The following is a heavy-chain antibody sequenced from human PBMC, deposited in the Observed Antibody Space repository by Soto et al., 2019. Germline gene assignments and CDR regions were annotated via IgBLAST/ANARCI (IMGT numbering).Heavy chain of an antibody. CDR1: GFTFTSSA. D-gene: IGHD1-26*01. CDR3: ATAYYDAFDI. CDR2: IVVGNGNT. J-gene: IGHJ3*02. V-gene: IGHV1-58*01. Sequence: SVKVSCKASGFTFTSSAVQWVRQARGKRLEWIGWIVVGNGNTNYAQKFQDRVTMTEDMSTGTAYMELSSLRSEDTAVYYCATAYYDAFDIWGQGTMVTVSS.